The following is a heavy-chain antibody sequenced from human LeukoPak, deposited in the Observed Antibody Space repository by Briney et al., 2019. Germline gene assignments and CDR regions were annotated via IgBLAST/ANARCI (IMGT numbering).Heavy chain of an antibody. Sequence: ASVTVSCKVSGYTLSELSMHWVRQAPGKGREWMGGFDPEDGETMYAQKFQGRVTMTEDTSTDTAYMELSSLRSEDTAVYYCATDRSGSYLYYFDYWGQGALVTVSS. D-gene: IGHD1-26*01. CDR1: GYTLSELS. CDR3: ATDRSGSYLYYFDY. J-gene: IGHJ4*02. V-gene: IGHV1-24*01. CDR2: FDPEDGET.